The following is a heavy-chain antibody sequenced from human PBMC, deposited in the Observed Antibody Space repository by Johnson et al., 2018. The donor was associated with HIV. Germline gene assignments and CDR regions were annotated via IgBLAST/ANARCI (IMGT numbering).Heavy chain of an antibody. CDR3: ARIQPAGWGLLGLRWAM. CDR1: GFTFSSYA. CDR2: IWYDGSNK. V-gene: IGHV3-33*08. D-gene: IGHD1-26*01. Sequence: QVQLVESGGGVVQPGRSLRLSCAASGFTFSSYAMHWVRQAPGKGLEWVAVIWYDGSNKYYVDSVKGRFTISRDNAKNSLYLQMNSLRAEDTAVYYCARIQPAGWGLLGLRWAMWG. J-gene: IGHJ1*01.